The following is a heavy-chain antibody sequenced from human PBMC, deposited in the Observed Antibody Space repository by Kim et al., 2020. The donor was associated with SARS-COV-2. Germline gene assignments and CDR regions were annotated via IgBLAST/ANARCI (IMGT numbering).Heavy chain of an antibody. CDR2: IVVGSGNT. CDR3: AAAYYYDSSGYPYYFDY. J-gene: IGHJ4*02. V-gene: IGHV1-58*01. CDR1: GFTFTSSA. Sequence: SVKVSCKASGFTFTSSAVQWVRQARGQRLEWIGWIVVGSGNTNYAQKFQERVTITRDMSTSTAYMELSSLRSEDTAVYYCAAAYYYDSSGYPYYFDYWGQGTLVTVSS. D-gene: IGHD3-22*01.